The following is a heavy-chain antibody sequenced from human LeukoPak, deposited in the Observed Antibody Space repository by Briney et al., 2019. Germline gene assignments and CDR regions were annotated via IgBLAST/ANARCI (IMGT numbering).Heavy chain of an antibody. CDR1: GFTVSSNY. CDR2: IYSGADS. D-gene: IGHD1-26*01. V-gene: IGHV3-66*01. Sequence: PGGSLRLSCAASGFTVSSNYMSWVRQAPGKGLEWVSAIYSGADSYYADSVKGRFTISRGISKNTLYLQMNSLRVEDTAVYYCARAPSYRYAMDVWGQGTTVTVSS. J-gene: IGHJ6*02. CDR3: ARAPSYRYAMDV.